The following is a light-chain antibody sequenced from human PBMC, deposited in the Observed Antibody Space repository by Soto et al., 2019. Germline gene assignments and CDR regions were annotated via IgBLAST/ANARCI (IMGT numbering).Light chain of an antibody. Sequence: EIVMTQSPATLSVSPGGSATLSCRASQHVSSNFAWYRRRRGQAPTLIIYRASTRATGIPARFSGSGSGTEFTLTISSLQSEDFAVFYCQQYNNCPYTFGQGTK. J-gene: IGKJ2*01. V-gene: IGKV3-15*01. CDR1: QHVSSN. CDR2: RAS. CDR3: QQYNNCPYT.